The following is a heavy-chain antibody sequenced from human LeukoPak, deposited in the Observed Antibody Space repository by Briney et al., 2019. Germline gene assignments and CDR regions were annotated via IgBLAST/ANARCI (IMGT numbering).Heavy chain of an antibody. V-gene: IGHV1-2*02. J-gene: IGHJ5*02. Sequence: ASVKVSCKASGYTFTGYYMYWVRQAPGQGLEWMAWINPNSGGTNYAQKFQGRVTMTRDTSISTAYMELSRLRSDDTAVYYCARARQQLVMNWFDPWGQGTLVTVSS. CDR2: INPNSGGT. CDR3: ARARQQLVMNWFDP. D-gene: IGHD6-13*01. CDR1: GYTFTGYY.